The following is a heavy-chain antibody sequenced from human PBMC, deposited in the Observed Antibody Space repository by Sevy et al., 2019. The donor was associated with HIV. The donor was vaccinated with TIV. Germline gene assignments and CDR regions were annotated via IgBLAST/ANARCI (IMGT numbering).Heavy chain of an antibody. Sequence: SGPTLVKPTQTLTLTCTFSGFSLSTSGVGVGWIRQPPGKALEWLALIYWNDDKRYSPSLKSRLTITKHTSKNQVILIMTNMDPVDTATSYCAHSNTYYYDSSGYRSYFDYWGQGTLVTVSS. CDR3: AHSNTYYYDSSGYRSYFDY. CDR2: IYWNDDK. CDR1: GFSLSTSGVG. D-gene: IGHD3-22*01. J-gene: IGHJ4*02. V-gene: IGHV2-5*01.